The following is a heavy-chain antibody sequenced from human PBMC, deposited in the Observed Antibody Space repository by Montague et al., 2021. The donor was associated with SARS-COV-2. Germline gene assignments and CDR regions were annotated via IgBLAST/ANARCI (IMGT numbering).Heavy chain of an antibody. CDR2: IQYRGCT. V-gene: IGHV4-59*01. J-gene: IGHJ2*01. D-gene: IGHD2-21*02. CDR1: GGSISSYS. Sequence: SETLSLTCTVSGGSISSYSWNWIRQPPGKGLEWIGFIQYRGCTEXGPSLQSRATISVDRSKNQFFLKMKSVTPAEPAVYYCARHLGLSCGDDCYYWYFDVWGRGALDLVSS. CDR3: ARHLGLSCGDDCYYWYFDV.